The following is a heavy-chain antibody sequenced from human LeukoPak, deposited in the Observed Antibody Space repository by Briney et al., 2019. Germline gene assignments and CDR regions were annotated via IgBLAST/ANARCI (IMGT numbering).Heavy chain of an antibody. J-gene: IGHJ6*03. Sequence: PGGSLRLSCAASGFTFSSYEMNWVRQAPGKGLQWVSHITRSGTTISYADSVKGRFTISRDNAKNSLFLQMNSLRAEDTAVYYCARVPPDTYGYYYYYYMDVWGKGTTVTISS. CDR1: GFTFSSYE. D-gene: IGHD5-18*01. CDR3: ARVPPDTYGYYYYYYMDV. V-gene: IGHV3-48*03. CDR2: ITRSGTTI.